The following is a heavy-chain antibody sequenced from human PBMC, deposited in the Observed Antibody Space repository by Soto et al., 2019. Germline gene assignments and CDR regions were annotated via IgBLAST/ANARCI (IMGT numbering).Heavy chain of an antibody. D-gene: IGHD4-17*01. CDR3: AREGNGDYGSLLFYYYGMDV. CDR1: GGTFSSYT. V-gene: IGHV1-69*04. J-gene: IGHJ6*02. Sequence: ASVKVSCKASGGTFSSYTISWVRQAPGQGLEWMGRIIPILGIANYAQKFQGRVTITADKSTSTAYMELSSLRSEDTAVYYCAREGNGDYGSLLFYYYGMDVWG. CDR2: IIPILGIA.